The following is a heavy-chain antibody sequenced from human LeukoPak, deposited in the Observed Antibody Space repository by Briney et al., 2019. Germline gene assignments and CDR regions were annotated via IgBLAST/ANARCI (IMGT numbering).Heavy chain of an antibody. Sequence: SETLSLTCAVYGGSFSGYYWSWIRQPPGKGLEWIGEINHSGSTNYNPSLKSRVTISVDTSKNQFSLKLSSVTAADTAVHYCARGFRIAVAGTPDYYYYGMDVWGQGTTVTVSS. CDR1: GGSFSGYY. J-gene: IGHJ6*02. CDR2: INHSGST. V-gene: IGHV4-34*01. D-gene: IGHD6-19*01. CDR3: ARGFRIAVAGTPDYYYYGMDV.